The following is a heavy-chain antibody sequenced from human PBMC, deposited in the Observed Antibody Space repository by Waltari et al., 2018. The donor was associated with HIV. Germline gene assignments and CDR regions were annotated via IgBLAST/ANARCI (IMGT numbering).Heavy chain of an antibody. V-gene: IGHV2-70*04. Sequence: QVTLKESGPALVKPTQTLTLTCTFSGFSLSTSGMRVSWIRQPPGKALEWLARIDWDDDKFYSTSLKTRLTISKDTSKNQVVLTMTNMDPVDTATYYCARIPSSGGDAFDIWGQGTMVTVSS. D-gene: IGHD3-10*01. CDR2: IDWDDDK. J-gene: IGHJ3*02. CDR1: GFSLSTSGMR. CDR3: ARIPSSGGDAFDI.